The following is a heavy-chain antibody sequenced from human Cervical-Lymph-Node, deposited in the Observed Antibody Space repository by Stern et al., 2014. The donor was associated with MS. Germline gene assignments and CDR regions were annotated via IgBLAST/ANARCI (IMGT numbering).Heavy chain of an antibody. V-gene: IGHV1-2*06. J-gene: IGHJ5*02. Sequence: QVQLVQSGAEVKKPGASVMVSCKASGYIFNAYYIHWVRQAPGQGLEWMGRINPNSGDTDYAQKFQGRVTMTRAMSIGTAYMELSSLKSDDTAVYYCARVGGLELGSLLDPWGQGTLVTVSS. CDR3: ARVGGLELGSLLDP. CDR2: INPNSGDT. CDR1: GYIFNAYY. D-gene: IGHD1-7*01.